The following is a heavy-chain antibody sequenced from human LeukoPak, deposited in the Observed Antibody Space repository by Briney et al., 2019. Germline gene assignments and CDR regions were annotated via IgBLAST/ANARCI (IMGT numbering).Heavy chain of an antibody. CDR2: ISGSGGST. V-gene: IGHV3-23*01. CDR3: AKDSHYYGSGSTGFDY. Sequence: PGGSLILSCAASGFTFSSYAMSWVRQAPGKGLEWVSAISGSGGSTYYADSVKGRFTISRDNSKNTLYLQMNSLRAEDTAVYYCAKDSHYYGSGSTGFDYWGQGTLVTVSS. J-gene: IGHJ4*02. CDR1: GFTFSSYA. D-gene: IGHD3-10*01.